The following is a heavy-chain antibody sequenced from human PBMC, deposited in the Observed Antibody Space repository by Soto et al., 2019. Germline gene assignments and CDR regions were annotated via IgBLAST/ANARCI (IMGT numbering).Heavy chain of an antibody. Sequence: GGSLRLSCAASGFTFIDSPMHWVRQASGKGLEWVGRIRNKTNNYATAYAASVKGRFTISRDDSKNTAYLQLNSLRAEDTAVYYCAKNLAMIVVVIPAQIFDYWGQGTLVTVSS. CDR1: GFTFIDSP. V-gene: IGHV3-73*01. CDR2: IRNKTNNYAT. D-gene: IGHD3-22*01. CDR3: AKNLAMIVVVIPAQIFDY. J-gene: IGHJ4*02.